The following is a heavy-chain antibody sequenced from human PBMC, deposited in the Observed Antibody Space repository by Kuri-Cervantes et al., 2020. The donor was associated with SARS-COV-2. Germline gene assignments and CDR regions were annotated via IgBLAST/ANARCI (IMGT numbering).Heavy chain of an antibody. J-gene: IGHJ4*02. CDR1: GYTFTNHA. D-gene: IGHD1-14*01. CDR3: ARDPGPGPFDY. CDR2: INAGNGNT. V-gene: IGHV1-3*01. Sequence: ASVKVSCKASGYTFTNHAIHWVRQAPGQRLEWMGWINAGNGNTKYSQKFQGRVTITRDTSASTAYMELRSLRSDDTAVYDCARDPGPGPFDYWGQGTLVTVSS.